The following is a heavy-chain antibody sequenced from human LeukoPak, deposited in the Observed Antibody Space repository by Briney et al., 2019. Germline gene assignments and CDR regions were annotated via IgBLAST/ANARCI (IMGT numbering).Heavy chain of an antibody. V-gene: IGHV3-21*01. Sequence: GGSLRLSCAASGFSFSDYSMNWVRQAPGKGLEWVSFISSYSTYIYYADSVKGRFTISRDNAKNSLYLQMNSLRAEDTAVYYCARDSFAGYDSSGYSSYDYWGQGTLVTVSS. CDR1: GFSFSDYS. J-gene: IGHJ4*02. CDR2: ISSYSTYI. D-gene: IGHD3-22*01. CDR3: ARDSFAGYDSSGYSSYDY.